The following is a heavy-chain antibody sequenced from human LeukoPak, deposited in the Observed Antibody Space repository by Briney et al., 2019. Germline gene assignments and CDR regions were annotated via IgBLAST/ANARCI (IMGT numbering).Heavy chain of an antibody. D-gene: IGHD3-22*01. CDR2: ISSSSSYI. CDR3: ARATTDSSGYYLHYFDY. CDR1: GFTFSSYS. Sequence: GGSLRLSCAASGFTFSSYSMNWVRQAPGKGLEWVSSISSSSSYIYYADSVKGRFTISRDNAKNSLYLQMNSLRAEDTAVYYCARATTDSSGYYLHYFDYWGQGTLVTVSS. V-gene: IGHV3-21*01. J-gene: IGHJ4*02.